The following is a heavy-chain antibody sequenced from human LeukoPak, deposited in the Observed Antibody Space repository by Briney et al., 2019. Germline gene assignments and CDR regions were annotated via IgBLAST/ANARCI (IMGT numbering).Heavy chain of an antibody. V-gene: IGHV3-30-3*01. CDR3: ARLAEVPAPRGPKHTWIRNWFDP. J-gene: IGHJ5*02. Sequence: GGSLRLSCAASGFTFSSYAMHWVRQAPGKGLEWVAVISYDGSNKYYADSVKGRFTISRDNSRNTLYLQMNSLRAEDTAVYYRARLAEVPAPRGPKHTWIRNWFDPWGQGTLVTVSS. CDR1: GFTFSSYA. CDR2: ISYDGSNK. D-gene: IGHD2-2*01.